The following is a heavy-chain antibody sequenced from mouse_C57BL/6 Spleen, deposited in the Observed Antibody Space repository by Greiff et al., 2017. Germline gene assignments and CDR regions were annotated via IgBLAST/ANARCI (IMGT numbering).Heavy chain of an antibody. CDR2: IRNKANGYKT. CDR3: ASSFFTTVVPFAY. J-gene: IGHJ3*01. Sequence: EVKLMESGGGLVQPGGSLSLSCAASGFTFTDYYMSWVRQPPGKALEWLGFIRNKANGYKTEYSASVKDRFTTSRDNSQSFLYLQLNALRAEDSSTYFCASSFFTTVVPFAYWGQGTLVTVSA. V-gene: IGHV7-3*01. CDR1: GFTFTDYY. D-gene: IGHD1-1*01.